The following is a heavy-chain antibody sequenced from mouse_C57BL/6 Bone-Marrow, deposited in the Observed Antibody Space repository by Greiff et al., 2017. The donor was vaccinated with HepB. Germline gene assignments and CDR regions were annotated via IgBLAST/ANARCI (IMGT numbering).Heavy chain of an antibody. J-gene: IGHJ3*01. CDR1: GFTFSSYA. D-gene: IGHD1-1*01. CDR3: TRDGDYYGSSSGWFAY. CDR2: ISSGGDYI. V-gene: IGHV5-9-1*02. Sequence: EVKLVESGEGLVKPGGSLKLSCAASGFTFSSYAMSWVRQTPEKRLEWVAYISSGGDYIYYADTVKDRFTISRDNARNTLYLQMSSLKSEDTAMYYCTRDGDYYGSSSGWFAYWGQGTLVTVSA.